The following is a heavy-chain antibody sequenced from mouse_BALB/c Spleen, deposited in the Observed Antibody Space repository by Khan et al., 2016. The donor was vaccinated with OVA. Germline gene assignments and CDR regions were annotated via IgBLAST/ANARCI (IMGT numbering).Heavy chain of an antibody. Sequence: EVQLQESGPGLVKPSQSLSLTCTVTGYSITSDYAWNWIRQFPGNKLEWMGYISFSGNNKYNPSLKSRISITRDTSKNQFFLQLNFVTIEDTATYYCARIQGGDFDYWGQGTTLTVSS. V-gene: IGHV3-2*02. CDR3: ARIQGGDFDY. J-gene: IGHJ2*01. D-gene: IGHD3-2*02. CDR1: GYSITSDYA. CDR2: ISFSGNN.